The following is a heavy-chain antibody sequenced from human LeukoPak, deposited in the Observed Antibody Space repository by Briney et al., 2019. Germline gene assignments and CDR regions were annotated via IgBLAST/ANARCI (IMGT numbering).Heavy chain of an antibody. D-gene: IGHD2-15*01. CDR1: GGSFSGYY. CDR3: ARGGVD. CDR2: INHSGNT. Sequence: SETLSLTCAVYGGSFSGYYWSWIRQPPGKGLEWIGEINHSGNTNYNPSLKSRVTISVDTSKTQFSLKLNSVTAADTAVYYCARGGVDWGQGTLVTVSS. J-gene: IGHJ4*02. V-gene: IGHV4-34*01.